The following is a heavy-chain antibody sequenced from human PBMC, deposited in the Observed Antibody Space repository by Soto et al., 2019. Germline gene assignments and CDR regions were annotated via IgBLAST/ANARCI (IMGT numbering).Heavy chain of an antibody. CDR2: IYYSGST. CDR1: CVSISSSSYY. Sequence: PSETLSLTCTVSCVSISSSSYYCGWIRPPPGKGLEWIGSIYYSGSTYYNPSPKSRVTISVDTSKNQFSLKLSSVTAADTAVYYCAAGGGLPRYYWGQGTLVTVSS. V-gene: IGHV4-39*01. J-gene: IGHJ4*02. CDR3: AAGGGLPRYY. D-gene: IGHD5-12*01.